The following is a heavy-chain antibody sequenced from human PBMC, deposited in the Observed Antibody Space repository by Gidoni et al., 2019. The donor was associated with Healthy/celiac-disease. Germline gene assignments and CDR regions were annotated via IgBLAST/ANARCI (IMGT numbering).Heavy chain of an antibody. CDR2: IFSNDEK. CDR1: GFSLSNARMG. D-gene: IGHD5-18*01. V-gene: IGHV2-26*01. J-gene: IGHJ4*02. Sequence: QVTLKESGPVLVKPTETLPLTCTVSGFSLSNARMGVSWIRQPPGKALEWLAHIFSNDEKSYSTSLKSRLTISKDTSKSQVVLTMTNMDPVDTATYYCARMGDTAEFDYWGQGTLVTVSS. CDR3: ARMGDTAEFDY.